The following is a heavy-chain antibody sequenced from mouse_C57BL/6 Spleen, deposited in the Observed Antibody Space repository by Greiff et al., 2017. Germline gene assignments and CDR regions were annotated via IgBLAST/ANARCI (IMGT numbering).Heavy chain of an antibody. Sequence: EVKLMESGGGLVKPGGSLKLSCAASGFTFSSYAMSWVRQTPEKRLEWVATISDGGSYTYYPDNVKGRFTISRDNAKNNLYLQMSHLKSEDTAMYYCARDRRKSPVVASYYYAMDYWGQGTSVTVSS. CDR2: ISDGGSYT. CDR3: ARDRRKSPVVASYYYAMDY. CDR1: GFTFSSYA. J-gene: IGHJ4*01. V-gene: IGHV5-4*01. D-gene: IGHD1-1*01.